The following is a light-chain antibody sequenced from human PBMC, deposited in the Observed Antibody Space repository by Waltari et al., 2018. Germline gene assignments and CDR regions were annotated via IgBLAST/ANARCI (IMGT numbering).Light chain of an antibody. V-gene: IGKV1-33*01. Sequence: IQMTQSPASLSASVGDRVDITCQATRDITNFLSWFQQKSGRTPRLLIYEASILDTGVPSRFSGRGSGTHFTLTINDVQPEDSATYFCQQYDDVPITFGQVTRLDI. J-gene: IGKJ5*01. CDR2: EAS. CDR1: RDITNF. CDR3: QQYDDVPIT.